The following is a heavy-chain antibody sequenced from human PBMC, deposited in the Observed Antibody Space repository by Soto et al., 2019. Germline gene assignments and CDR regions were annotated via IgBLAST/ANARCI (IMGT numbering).Heavy chain of an antibody. CDR2: IYYSGST. V-gene: IGHV4-59*01. CDR1: GGSISSYY. Sequence: SETLSLTCTVSGGSISSYYWSWIRQPPGKGLEWIGYIYYSGSTNYNPSLKSRVTISVDTSKNQFSLKLSSVTAADTAVYYCARDLRSVAAAGGYYYYMDVWGKGTTVTVSS. CDR3: ARDLRSVAAAGGYYYYMDV. J-gene: IGHJ6*03. D-gene: IGHD6-13*01.